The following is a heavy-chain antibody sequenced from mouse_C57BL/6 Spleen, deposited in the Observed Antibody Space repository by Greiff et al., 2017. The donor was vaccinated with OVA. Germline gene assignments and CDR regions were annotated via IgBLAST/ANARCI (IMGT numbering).Heavy chain of an antibody. CDR2: IWSGGST. V-gene: IGHV2-4*01. Sequence: QVQLKESGPGLVQPSQSLSITCTVSGFSLTSYGVHWVRQPPGKGLEWLGVIWSGGSTDYNAAFISRLSISKVNSKSQLFFKMNSLQSADTSIYYCAKSITTVVAFDYWGQGTTLTVSS. D-gene: IGHD1-1*01. CDR1: GFSLTSYG. CDR3: AKSITTVVAFDY. J-gene: IGHJ2*01.